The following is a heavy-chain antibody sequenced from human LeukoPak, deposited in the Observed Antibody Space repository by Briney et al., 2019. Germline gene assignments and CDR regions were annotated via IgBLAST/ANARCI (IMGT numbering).Heavy chain of an antibody. Sequence: SETLSLTCGVSGASLSSYYWSWIRQPAGKGLEWIGRVYTSGITNYNPSLKSRITMSVDTSKNQFSLKLTSVTAADTAVYYCARHNGFDRGYYYYMDVWGKGTTVTVSS. CDR1: GASLSSYY. CDR2: VYTSGIT. D-gene: IGHD3-9*01. V-gene: IGHV4-4*07. J-gene: IGHJ6*03. CDR3: ARHNGFDRGYYYYMDV.